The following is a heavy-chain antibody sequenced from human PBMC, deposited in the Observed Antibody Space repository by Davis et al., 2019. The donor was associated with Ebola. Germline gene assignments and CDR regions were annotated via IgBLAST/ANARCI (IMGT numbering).Heavy chain of an antibody. CDR1: GFTVSSNY. D-gene: IGHD6-6*01. CDR2: IYSGGST. CDR3: ARYSSSPYNWFDP. J-gene: IGHJ5*02. Sequence: PGGSLRLSCAASGFTVSSNYMSWVRQAPGKGLEWVSVIYSGGSTYYADSVKGRFTISRDNSKNTLYLQMNSLRAEDTAVYYCARYSSSPYNWFDPWGQGTLVTVSS. V-gene: IGHV3-53*01.